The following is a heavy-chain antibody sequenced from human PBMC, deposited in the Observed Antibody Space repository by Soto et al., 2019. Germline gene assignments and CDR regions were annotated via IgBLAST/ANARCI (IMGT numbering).Heavy chain of an antibody. D-gene: IGHD5-18*01. CDR1: GFTFSDYT. J-gene: IGHJ6*02. CDR2: ISKDGTKK. V-gene: IGHV3-30-3*01. Sequence: QVQLVEYGGGVVQPGRSLRLACEASGFTFSDYTRYWVRQATGKGLEWLAGISKDGTKKDYADSVKGRFTISRDNFRNTFYLQMDSLRSEDTALYYCAREGTKDSFYYYGLDVWGPGTTVTVSS. CDR3: AREGTKDSFYYYGLDV.